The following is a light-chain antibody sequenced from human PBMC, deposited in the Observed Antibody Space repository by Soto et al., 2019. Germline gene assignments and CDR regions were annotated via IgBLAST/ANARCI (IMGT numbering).Light chain of an antibody. CDR3: QQYNKWPLT. CDR1: QSVSSN. CDR2: GTS. Sequence: EIVMTQSPATLSESPGERATLSCRASQSVSSNLAWYQQKGGQAPRLLIYGTSTRATGIPARFSGSGSGTEFTLTISSLQSEDFAVYYCQQYNKWPLTFGGGTKVEIK. J-gene: IGKJ4*01. V-gene: IGKV3-15*01.